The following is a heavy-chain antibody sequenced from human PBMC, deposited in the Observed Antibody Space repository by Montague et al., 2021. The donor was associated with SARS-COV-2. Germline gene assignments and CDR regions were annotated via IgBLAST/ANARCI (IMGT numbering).Heavy chain of an antibody. D-gene: IGHD1-1*01. V-gene: IGHV6-1*01. CDR2: TYYRSKWYN. J-gene: IGHJ6*02. CDR3: TSGREGNYNVMDV. Sequence: CAISGDSVSSNSATWNWVRQSPSRGLEWLGRTYYRSKWYNDNAVSVRGRVTIHPDTSKNQFSLQLNSVTPEDTAIYYCTSGREGNYNVMDVWGQGTTVTVSS. CDR1: GDSVSSNSAT.